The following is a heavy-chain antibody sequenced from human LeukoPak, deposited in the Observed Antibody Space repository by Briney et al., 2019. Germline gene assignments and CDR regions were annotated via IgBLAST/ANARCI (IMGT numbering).Heavy chain of an antibody. CDR3: ASSGGTFAAFDI. D-gene: IGHD2-15*01. Sequence: SETLSLTCSVSGYSISSGYYWGWIRQPPGKGLEWIGSIYQSGSTSYNPSLKSRVTISVDTSNNQFSLNLSSVTAADTAVYYCASSGGTFAAFDIWGQGTIVTVSS. CDR1: GYSISSGYY. J-gene: IGHJ3*02. CDR2: IYQSGST. V-gene: IGHV4-38-2*02.